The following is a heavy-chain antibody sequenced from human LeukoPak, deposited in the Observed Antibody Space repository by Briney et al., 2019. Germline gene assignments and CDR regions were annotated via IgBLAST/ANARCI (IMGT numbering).Heavy chain of an antibody. CDR1: GYTFTSYG. V-gene: IGHV1-18*01. CDR3: ARVVGPGITGTTEFDP. Sequence: ASVKVSCKASGYTFTSYGISWVRQAPGQGLEWMGWISAYNGNTNYARKLQGRVTMTTDTSTSTAYMELRSLRSDDTAVYYCARVVGPGITGTTEFDPWGQGTLVTVSS. D-gene: IGHD1-20*01. CDR2: ISAYNGNT. J-gene: IGHJ5*02.